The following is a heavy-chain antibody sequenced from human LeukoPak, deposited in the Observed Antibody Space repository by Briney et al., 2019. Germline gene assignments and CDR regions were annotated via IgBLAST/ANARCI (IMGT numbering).Heavy chain of an antibody. D-gene: IGHD2-2*01. CDR1: GGSISGYY. J-gene: IGHJ4*02. V-gene: IGHV4-59*01. CDR2: IYYSGST. CDR3: ARARCPSCTLDY. Sequence: SETLSLTCTVSGGSISGYYWNWIRQPPGKGLEWIGYIYYSGSTNYNPSLKSRVTISVDTSKNQFSLKLSSVTAADTAVYYCARARCPSCTLDYWGQGTLVTVSS.